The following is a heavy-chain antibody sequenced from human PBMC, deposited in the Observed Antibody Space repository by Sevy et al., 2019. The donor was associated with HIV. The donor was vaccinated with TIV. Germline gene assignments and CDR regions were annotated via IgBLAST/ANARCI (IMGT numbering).Heavy chain of an antibody. J-gene: IGHJ6*02. CDR1: GFTFSSYG. CDR3: AKVSPVVPAAMSPYYYYYGMDV. D-gene: IGHD2-2*01. Sequence: GGSLRLSCAASGFTFSSYGMHWVRQAPGKGLEWVAFIRYDGSNKYYADSVKGRFTISRDNSKNTLYLQMNSLRAEDMAVYYCAKVSPVVPAAMSPYYYYYGMDVWGQGTTVTVSS. V-gene: IGHV3-30*02. CDR2: IRYDGSNK.